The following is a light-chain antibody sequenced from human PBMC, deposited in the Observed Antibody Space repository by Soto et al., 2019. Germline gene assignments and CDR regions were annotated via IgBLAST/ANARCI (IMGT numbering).Light chain of an antibody. J-gene: IGKJ2*01. CDR1: QTIDNY. V-gene: IGKV1-39*01. CDR3: QQTYTIPFA. CDR2: VAS. Sequence: DMQMTQSPSSLSASVGDRVTITCRPSQTIDNYLNWYQHKPGKPPKLLIYVASTLQSGVSSRFTGSASGTDFTLTIDNLQAEDFATYYCQQTYTIPFAFGQGTKLEI.